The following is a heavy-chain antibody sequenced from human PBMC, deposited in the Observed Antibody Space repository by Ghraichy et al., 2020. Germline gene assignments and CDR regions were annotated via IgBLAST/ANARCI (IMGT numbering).Heavy chain of an antibody. CDR3: ARAGRVPAAFPHLYYYYGMDV. V-gene: IGHV4-30-4*02. J-gene: IGHJ6*02. CDR2: IYYSGTT. D-gene: IGHD2-2*01. CDR1: GGSISSGNYY. Sequence: SETLSLTCTVSGGSISSGNYYWSWIRQPPGKGLEWIGYIYYSGTTYYNPSLKSRVTISVDTSKNQFSLKLSSVTAADTAVYYCARAGRVPAAFPHLYYYYGMDVWGQGTTVTVSS.